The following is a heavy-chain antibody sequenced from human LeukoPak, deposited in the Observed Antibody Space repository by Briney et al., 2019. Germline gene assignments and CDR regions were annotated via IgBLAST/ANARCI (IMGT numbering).Heavy chain of an antibody. CDR2: ISSSSSYI. CDR1: GFTFSSYS. V-gene: IGHV3-21*01. J-gene: IGHJ4*02. Sequence: GGSLRLSCAASGFTFSSYSMNWVRQAPGKGLEWVSSISSSSSYIYYADSVKGRFTISRDNAKNSLYLQMNSLRAEDTAVYYCARAGYSSGWSPDYFDYWGQGTLVTVSS. D-gene: IGHD6-19*01. CDR3: ARAGYSSGWSPDYFDY.